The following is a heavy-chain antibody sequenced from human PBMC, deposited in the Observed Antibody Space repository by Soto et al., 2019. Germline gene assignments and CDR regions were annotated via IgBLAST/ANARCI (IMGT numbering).Heavy chain of an antibody. J-gene: IGHJ4*02. V-gene: IGHV1-2*02. CDR1: GYTFTGYY. CDR2: INPNSGGT. Sequence: ASVKVSCKASGYTFTGYYLHWVRQAPGQGLEWMGWINPNSGGTDYAQRFQGRVTMTRDTSITTAYMELSRLRFDDTAVYYCARDYRGHTLGYYPHFDFWGQGALVTVSS. CDR3: ARDYRGHTLGYYPHFDF. D-gene: IGHD3-22*01.